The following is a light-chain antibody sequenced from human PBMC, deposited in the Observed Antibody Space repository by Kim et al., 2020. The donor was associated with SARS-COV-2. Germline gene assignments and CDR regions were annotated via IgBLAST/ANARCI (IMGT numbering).Light chain of an antibody. V-gene: IGKV3-20*01. CDR2: GAS. CDR1: QSVTSTY. Sequence: PGERATLSCTANQSVTSTYLAWYQQKPGRAPRLLIYGASSRATGIPDRFSGSGSGTDFTLTITRLEPEDFAVYYCQRFGSSPWTFGQGTKVDIK. CDR3: QRFGSSPWT. J-gene: IGKJ1*01.